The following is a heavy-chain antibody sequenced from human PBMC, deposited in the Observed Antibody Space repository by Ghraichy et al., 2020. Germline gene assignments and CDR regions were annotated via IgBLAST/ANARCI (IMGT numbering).Heavy chain of an antibody. CDR3: GRREQLLRIGPFDY. Sequence: GGSLRLSCAASGFTFSSYAMSWVRQAPGKGLEWVSAISGSGGSTYYADSVKGRFTISRDNSKNTLYLQMNSLRAEDTAVYYCGRREQLLRIGPFDYWGQGTLVTVSS. V-gene: IGHV3-23*01. CDR1: GFTFSSYA. CDR2: ISGSGGST. J-gene: IGHJ4*02. D-gene: IGHD6-13*01.